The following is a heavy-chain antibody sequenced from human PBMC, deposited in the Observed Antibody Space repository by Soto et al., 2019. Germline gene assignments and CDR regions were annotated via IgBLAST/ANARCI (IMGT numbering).Heavy chain of an antibody. CDR1: GGSISSSSYY. D-gene: IGHD3-16*02. CDR2: IYYSGST. V-gene: IGHV4-39*01. Sequence: SETLSLTCTVSGGSISSSSYYWGWIRQPPGKGLEWIGSIYYSGSTYYNPSLKSRVTISVDTSKNQFSLKLSSVTAADTAVYFFASPPRHYDYVWGSYRWRWFDPWGQGTLVTVSS. J-gene: IGHJ5*02. CDR3: ASPPRHYDYVWGSYRWRWFDP.